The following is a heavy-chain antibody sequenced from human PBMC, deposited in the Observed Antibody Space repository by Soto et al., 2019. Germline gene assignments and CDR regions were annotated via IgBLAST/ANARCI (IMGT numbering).Heavy chain of an antibody. V-gene: IGHV3-23*01. CDR1: GFTFSSYA. J-gene: IGHJ6*02. CDR2: ISGSGGST. CDR3: AKRQYNSNSVMEGENYYYYGMDV. Sequence: GVSLRLSCAASGFTFSSYAMSWVRQSPGKGLEWVSAISGSGGSTYYADSVKGRFTISRDNSKNTLYLQMNSLRAEDTAVYYCAKRQYNSNSVMEGENYYYYGMDVWGPVSTVTVSS. D-gene: IGHD1-7*01.